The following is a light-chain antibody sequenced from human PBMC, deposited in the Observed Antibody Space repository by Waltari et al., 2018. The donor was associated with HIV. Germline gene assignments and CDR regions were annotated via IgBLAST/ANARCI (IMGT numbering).Light chain of an antibody. J-gene: IGKJ1*01. CDR2: GAS. V-gene: IGKV3D-15*01. CDR1: QNIGDR. Sequence: EILMTQSPATLSVSPGERATLSCRAGQNIGDRLAWYQQKPGQAPRLLIYGASSRNPGIPARFIGRGSGTEFTLSISRLQSEDVAVYYCQQYLDWPPWTFGQGTKVEI. CDR3: QQYLDWPPWT.